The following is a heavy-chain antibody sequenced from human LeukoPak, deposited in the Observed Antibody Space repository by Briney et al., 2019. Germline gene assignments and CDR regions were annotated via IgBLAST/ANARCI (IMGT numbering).Heavy chain of an antibody. V-gene: IGHV1-46*01. CDR3: AREKVRDGYNSWRAYYYYGMDV. CDR2: INPSGGST. CDR1: GYTFTSYY. Sequence: ASVKVSCKASGYTFTSYYMHWVRPAPGQGLEWMGIINPSGGSTSYAQKFQGRVTMTRDTSTSTVYMELSSLRSEDTAVYYCAREKVRDGYNSWRAYYYYGMDVWGQGTTVTVSS. J-gene: IGHJ6*02. D-gene: IGHD5-24*01.